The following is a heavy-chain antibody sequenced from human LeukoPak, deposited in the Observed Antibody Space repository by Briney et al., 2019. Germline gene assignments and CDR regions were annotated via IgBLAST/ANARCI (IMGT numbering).Heavy chain of an antibody. Sequence: SETLSLTCAVSGGSISSGGYSWSWIRQPPGKGLEWIGYIYHSGSPYYNPSLKSRVTISIDRSKNQFSLKLTSVTAADTAVYYCAREGPDGDYVFDYWGQGTLVTVSS. V-gene: IGHV4-30-2*01. D-gene: IGHD4-17*01. J-gene: IGHJ4*02. CDR3: AREGPDGDYVFDY. CDR2: IYHSGSP. CDR1: GGSISSGGYS.